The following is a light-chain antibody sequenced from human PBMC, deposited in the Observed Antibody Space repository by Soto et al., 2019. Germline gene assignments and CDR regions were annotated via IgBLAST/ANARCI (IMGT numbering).Light chain of an antibody. CDR3: QHYNSS. V-gene: IGKV1-5*03. CDR2: KAS. CDR1: QSISNW. J-gene: IGKJ1*01. Sequence: DIQMTQSPSTLSASVGDRVTITCRASQSISNWLAWYQQRPGKAPKLLIYKASNLQSGVPSRFSGSGSGTEFTLTISGLQPDDFATYYCQHYNSSFGQGTKVDI.